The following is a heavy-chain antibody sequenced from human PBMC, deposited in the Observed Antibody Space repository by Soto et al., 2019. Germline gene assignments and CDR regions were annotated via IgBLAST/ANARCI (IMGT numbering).Heavy chain of an antibody. Sequence: SETLSLTCTVSGGSIISGYWSWIRQPPGKGLEWIGYISYSGNTNYNPSLKSRVTRSVDTPKNQFSLRLSSVTTADTAVYYCAGLRGYAGSPIDYWGQGTLVTVSS. CDR1: GGSIISGY. J-gene: IGHJ4*02. CDR3: AGLRGYAGSPIDY. D-gene: IGHD2-15*01. V-gene: IGHV4-59*01. CDR2: ISYSGNT.